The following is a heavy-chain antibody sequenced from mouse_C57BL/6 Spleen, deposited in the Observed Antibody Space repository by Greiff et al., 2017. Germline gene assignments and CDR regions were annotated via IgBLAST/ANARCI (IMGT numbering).Heavy chain of an antibody. J-gene: IGHJ2*01. CDR3: ARRDDGYYYFDY. D-gene: IGHD2-3*01. Sequence: QVQLQQPGAELVRPGTSVKLSCKASGYTFTSYWMHWVKQRPGQGLEWIGVIDPSDSYTNYNQKFKGKATLTVDTSSSTAYMQLSSLTSEDSAVYYCARRDDGYYYFDYWGQGTTLTVSS. CDR1: GYTFTSYW. CDR2: IDPSDSYT. V-gene: IGHV1-59*01.